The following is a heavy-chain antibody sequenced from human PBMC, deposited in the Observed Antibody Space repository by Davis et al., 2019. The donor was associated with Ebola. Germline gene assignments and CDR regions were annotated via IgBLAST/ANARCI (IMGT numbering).Heavy chain of an antibody. J-gene: IGHJ5*02. CDR1: GYTFTSYY. CDR2: INPSGGST. D-gene: IGHD6-19*01. Sequence: ASVKVSCKASGYTFTSYYMHWVRQAPGQGLEWMGIINPSGGSTSYAQKFQGRVTMTRDTSTSTVYMELSSLRSEDTAVYYCARAHTKAVAGTVWFDPWGQGTLVTVSS. CDR3: ARAHTKAVAGTVWFDP. V-gene: IGHV1-46*01.